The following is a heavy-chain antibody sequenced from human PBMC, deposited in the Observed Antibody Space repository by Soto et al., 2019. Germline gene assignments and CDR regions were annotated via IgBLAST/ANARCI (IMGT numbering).Heavy chain of an antibody. V-gene: IGHV4-4*02. D-gene: IGHD4-17*01. CDR3: ARVWTTVTNWFDP. Sequence: QVQLQESGPGLVKPSGTLSLTCAVSGGSISSSNWWSWVSQPPGKGLEWIGEIYHSGSTYYNPSLKSRVTISVDKSKNQFSLKLSSVTAEDTAVYYCARVWTTVTNWFDPWGQGTLVAVSS. J-gene: IGHJ5*02. CDR2: IYHSGST. CDR1: GGSISSSNW.